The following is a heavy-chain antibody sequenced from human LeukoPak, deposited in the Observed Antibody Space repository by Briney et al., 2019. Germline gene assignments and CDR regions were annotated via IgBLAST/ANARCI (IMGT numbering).Heavy chain of an antibody. D-gene: IGHD3-22*01. CDR3: AREGYYDSSGYYEADAFDI. CDR1: GYTFTSYA. Sequence: ASVKVSCKASGYTFTSYAMNWVRQAPGQGLEWMGWINTNTGNPTYAQGFTGRFVFSLDTSVSTAYLQISSLKAEDTAVYYCAREGYYDSSGYYEADAFDIWGQGTMVTVSS. J-gene: IGHJ3*02. V-gene: IGHV7-4-1*02. CDR2: INTNTGNP.